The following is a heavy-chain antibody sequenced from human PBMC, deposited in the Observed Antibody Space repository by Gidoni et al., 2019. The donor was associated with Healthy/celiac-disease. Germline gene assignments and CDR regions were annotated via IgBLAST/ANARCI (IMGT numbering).Heavy chain of an antibody. D-gene: IGHD1-26*01. Sequence: QVQLVESGGGVVQPGRSLRLSCAASGFTFSSYGMHWVRQAPGKGLEWVAVISYDGSNKYYADSVKGRFTISRDNSKNTLYLQMNSLRAEDTAVYYCAKGMRERGSFDYWGQGTLVTVSS. CDR1: GFTFSSYG. V-gene: IGHV3-30*18. J-gene: IGHJ4*02. CDR2: ISYDGSNK. CDR3: AKGMRERGSFDY.